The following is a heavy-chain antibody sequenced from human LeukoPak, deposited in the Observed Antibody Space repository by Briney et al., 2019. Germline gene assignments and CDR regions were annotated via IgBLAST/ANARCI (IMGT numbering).Heavy chain of an antibody. Sequence: GGSLRLSCAASGFTFSSYGMNWVRQAPGKGLKWVSYISTSSSTIYYADSVKGRFTISRDNAKNSLYLQMNSLRDEDTAVYYCARRGCLGSCYSGFDYWGQGTLVTVSS. CDR2: ISTSSSTI. CDR3: ARRGCLGSCYSGFDY. CDR1: GFTFSSYG. D-gene: IGHD2-15*01. J-gene: IGHJ4*02. V-gene: IGHV3-48*02.